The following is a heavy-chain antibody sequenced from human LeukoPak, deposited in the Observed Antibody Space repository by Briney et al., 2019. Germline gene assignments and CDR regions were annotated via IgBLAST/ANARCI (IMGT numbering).Heavy chain of an antibody. Sequence: PSETLSLTCTVSGGSISSYYWSWIRQPPGKGLEWIGSMYYSGSTNYKPSLKSRVTISVDTSKNQFSLKLSSVTAADTAVYYCARLNLVGNVVTIGYWGQGTLVTVSS. J-gene: IGHJ4*02. CDR3: ARLNLVGNVVTIGY. V-gene: IGHV4-59*08. CDR2: MYYSGST. D-gene: IGHD2-2*01. CDR1: GGSISSYY.